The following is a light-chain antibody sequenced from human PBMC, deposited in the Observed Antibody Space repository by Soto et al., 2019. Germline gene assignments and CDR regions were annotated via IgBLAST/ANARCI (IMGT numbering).Light chain of an antibody. V-gene: IGLV1-40*01. CDR1: SSNIGAGYD. CDR2: GNS. CDR3: QSYDSSLSAPV. Sequence: QSVLTQPPSVSGAPGKRVTISCPGSSSNIGAGYDVHWYQQLPGTAPKLLIYGNSNRPSGVPDRFSGSKSGTSASLAITGLQAEDEADYYCQSYDSSLSAPVFGTGTKLTVL. J-gene: IGLJ1*01.